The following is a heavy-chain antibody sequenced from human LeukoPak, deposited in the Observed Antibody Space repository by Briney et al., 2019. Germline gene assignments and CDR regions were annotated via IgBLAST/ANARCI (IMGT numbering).Heavy chain of an antibody. CDR1: GDSINNYY. V-gene: IGHV4-59*01. Sequence: TSETLSLTCTVSGDSINNYYWSWIRQPPGKGVEWIGYIYYSGSANYNPSLKSRVTISVDTSKNQFSLKLSSVTAADTAVYYCARVSDILTNYGMDVWGQGTTVTVSS. D-gene: IGHD3-9*01. CDR2: IYYSGSA. J-gene: IGHJ6*02. CDR3: ARVSDILTNYGMDV.